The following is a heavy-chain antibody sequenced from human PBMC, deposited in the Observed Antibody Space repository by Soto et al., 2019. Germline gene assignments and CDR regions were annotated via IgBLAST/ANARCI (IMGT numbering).Heavy chain of an antibody. J-gene: IGHJ6*02. CDR3: ARAPAGPSPRWDV. Sequence: NPSETLSLTCTVSGGSISSDDYSWSWIRQPPGKGLEWIGYMYGAGLTYYNPSLKSRVTISVDKSKNQFSLNLSSVTAADTALYYCARAPAGPSPRWDVWGQGTTVTVSS. V-gene: IGHV4-30-2*01. CDR2: MYGAGLT. CDR1: GGSISSDDYS. D-gene: IGHD3-10*01.